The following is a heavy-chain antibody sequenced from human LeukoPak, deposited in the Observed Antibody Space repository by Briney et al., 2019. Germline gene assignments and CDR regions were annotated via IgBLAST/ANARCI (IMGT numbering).Heavy chain of an antibody. CDR3: ARSLFDILTPIDY. J-gene: IGHJ4*02. CDR2: INPNSGGT. CDR1: GYTFTGYY. D-gene: IGHD3-9*01. Sequence: ASVKVSCKASGYTFTGYYMDWVRQAPGQGLEGMGWINPNSGGTNYAKKFQGRVTMTRDTSISTAYMELSRLRSDDTAVYYCARSLFDILTPIDYWGQGTLVTVSS. V-gene: IGHV1-2*02.